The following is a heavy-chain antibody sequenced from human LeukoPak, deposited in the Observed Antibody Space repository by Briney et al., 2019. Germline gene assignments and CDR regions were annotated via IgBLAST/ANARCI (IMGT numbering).Heavy chain of an antibody. V-gene: IGHV3-13*01. J-gene: IGHJ6*03. CDR3: ARGPPRGKYYYMDV. D-gene: IGHD1-1*01. CDR2: IGTASDT. CDR1: GFTFSSFY. Sequence: GGSLRLSCAASGFTFSSFYMHWVRQPTGQGLEWVSTIGTASDTYYPGSVEGRFTLSRDNSKNSLYLQMNSLTAGDTAVYYCARGPPRGKYYYMDVWGKGTTVNVFS.